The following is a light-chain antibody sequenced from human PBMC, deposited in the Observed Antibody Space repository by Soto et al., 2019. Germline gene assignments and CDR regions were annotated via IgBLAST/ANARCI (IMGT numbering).Light chain of an antibody. CDR3: SSYTNFNTRACV. CDR2: EVT. Sequence: QFALAQPASVSGSPGQSITISCTGTSGDIGSYNRVSWYQQHPGKAPKLIIYEVTDRPSGVSNRFSGSKSGNTASLTISGLQAEDEAECYCSSYTNFNTRACVFGTGTKVTVL. J-gene: IGLJ1*01. CDR1: SGDIGSYNR. V-gene: IGLV2-14*01.